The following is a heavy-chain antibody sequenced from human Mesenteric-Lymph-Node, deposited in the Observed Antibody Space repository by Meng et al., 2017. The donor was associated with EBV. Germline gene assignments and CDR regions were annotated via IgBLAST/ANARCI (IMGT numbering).Heavy chain of an antibody. J-gene: IGHJ4*02. V-gene: IGHV7-4-1*01. Sequence: VQLVRSGSECPTPDPAVTFACPAYGTTCSDYALAGVRQAPGQGLEWLGWINTNTGTPTYASVFPGRSLFSFASSVSPSLLQIPSPTADYSAVYYSARSSEGNHLSFAYWGQGTLVTVTS. CDR1: GTTCSDYA. CDR3: ARSSEGNHLSFAY. CDR2: INTNTGTP. D-gene: IGHD5/OR15-5a*01.